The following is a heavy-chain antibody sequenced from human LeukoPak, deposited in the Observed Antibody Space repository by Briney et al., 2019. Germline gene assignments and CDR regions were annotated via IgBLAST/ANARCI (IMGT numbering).Heavy chain of an antibody. Sequence: GGSLRLSCAASGFTFSSYWMSWVRQAPGKGLEWVANIKQDGSEKYYVDSVKGRFTISRDNSKNTLYLQMNSLRAEDTAVYFCARDQLYCSGGYCYHDYWGQGTLVTVSS. V-gene: IGHV3-7*01. CDR3: ARDQLYCSGGYCYHDY. D-gene: IGHD2-15*01. CDR2: IKQDGSEK. CDR1: GFTFSSYW. J-gene: IGHJ4*02.